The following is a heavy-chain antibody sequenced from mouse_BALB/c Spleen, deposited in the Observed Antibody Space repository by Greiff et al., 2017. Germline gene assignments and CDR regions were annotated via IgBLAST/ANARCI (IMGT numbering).Heavy chain of an antibody. CDR1: GYTFTSYW. Sequence: QVQLQQSGAELAKPGASVKMSCKASGYTFTSYWMHWVKQRPGQGLEWIGYINPSTGYTEYNQKFKDKATLTADKSSSTAYMQLSSLTSEDSAVYYCASPYGYSWYFDVWGAGTTVTVSS. CDR2: INPSTGYT. D-gene: IGHD2-2*01. V-gene: IGHV1-7*01. CDR3: ASPYGYSWYFDV. J-gene: IGHJ1*01.